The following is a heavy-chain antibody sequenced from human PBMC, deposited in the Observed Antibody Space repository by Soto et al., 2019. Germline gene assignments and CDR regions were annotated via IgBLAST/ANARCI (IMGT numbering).Heavy chain of an antibody. CDR2: ISSTTNYI. J-gene: IGHJ4*02. Sequence: GGSLRLSCAASGFTFTRCSMNWVRQAPGKGLEWVSSISSTTNYIYYGDSMKGRFTISRDNAKNSLYLEMNSLRAEDTAVYYCARESEDLTSNFDYWGQGTLVTVSS. V-gene: IGHV3-21*06. CDR1: GFTFTRCS. CDR3: ARESEDLTSNFDY.